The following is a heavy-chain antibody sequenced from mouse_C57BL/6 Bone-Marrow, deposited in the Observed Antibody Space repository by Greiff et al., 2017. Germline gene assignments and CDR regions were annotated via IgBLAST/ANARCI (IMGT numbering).Heavy chain of an antibody. D-gene: IGHD1-1*01. Sequence: VKLMESGAELARPGASVKLSCKASGYTFTSYGICWVKQRTGQGLEWIGEIYPRSGNTYYNEKFKGKATLTADKSSSTAYMELRSLTSEDSAVYFCAVLRYQFAYWGQGTLVTVSA. CDR2: IYPRSGNT. CDR3: AVLRYQFAY. V-gene: IGHV1-81*01. J-gene: IGHJ3*01. CDR1: GYTFTSYG.